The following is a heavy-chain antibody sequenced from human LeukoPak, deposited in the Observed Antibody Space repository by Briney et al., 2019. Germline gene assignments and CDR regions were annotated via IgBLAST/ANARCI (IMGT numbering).Heavy chain of an antibody. CDR1: GYSFTSYW. Sequence: TGESLKISCKGSGYSFTSYWIGWVRQMPGKGLEWMGIIYPGDSDTRYSPSFQGQVTISADKSISTAYLQWSSLKASDTAMYYCARRGYSGYDFYYYDMDVWGQGTTVTVSS. CDR2: IYPGDSDT. CDR3: ARRGYSGYDFYYYDMDV. V-gene: IGHV5-51*01. J-gene: IGHJ6*02. D-gene: IGHD5-12*01.